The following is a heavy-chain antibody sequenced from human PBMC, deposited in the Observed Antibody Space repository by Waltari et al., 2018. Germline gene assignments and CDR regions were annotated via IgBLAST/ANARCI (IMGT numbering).Heavy chain of an antibody. CDR2: INHSGST. CDR1: GGSFSGYY. Sequence: QVQLQQWGAGLLKPSETLSLTCAVYGGSFSGYYWSWIRQPPGKGLEWIGEINHSGSTNYNPSLKSRVTISVDTSKNQFSLKLSSVTAADTAVYYCARDSRYSSSSGVGYWGQGTLVTVSS. D-gene: IGHD6-6*01. CDR3: ARDSRYSSSSGVGY. J-gene: IGHJ4*02. V-gene: IGHV4-34*01.